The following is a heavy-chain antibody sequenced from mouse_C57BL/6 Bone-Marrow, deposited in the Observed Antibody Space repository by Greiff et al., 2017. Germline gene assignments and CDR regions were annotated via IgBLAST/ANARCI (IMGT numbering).Heavy chain of an antibody. CDR2: ISYDGSN. V-gene: IGHV3-6*01. D-gene: IGHD4-1*01. CDR3: ARRSLNWDYFDY. Sequence: EVKLQQSGPGLVKPSQSLSLTCSVTGYSITSGYYWNWIRQFPGNNLEWMGYISYDGSNNYNPSLNNRISITRDTSKNPFFLKLNSVTTEDTATYYCARRSLNWDYFDYWGQGTTLTVSS. CDR1: GYSITSGYY. J-gene: IGHJ2*01.